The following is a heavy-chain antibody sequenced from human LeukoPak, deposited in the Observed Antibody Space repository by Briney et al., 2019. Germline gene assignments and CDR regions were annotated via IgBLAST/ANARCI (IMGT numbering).Heavy chain of an antibody. CDR2: ISSSGDTT. CDR1: GFTFGDYA. CDR3: AKGTLLTIFGVVTPFDY. V-gene: IGHV3-23*01. D-gene: IGHD3-3*01. J-gene: IGHJ4*02. Sequence: GVSLRLSCAASGFTFGDYAMTWVRQAPGKGLEWVSAISSSGDTTYYADSVKGRFTISRDNSKNTLYLQMNSLRAEDTAVYYCAKGTLLTIFGVVTPFDYWGQGTLVTVSS.